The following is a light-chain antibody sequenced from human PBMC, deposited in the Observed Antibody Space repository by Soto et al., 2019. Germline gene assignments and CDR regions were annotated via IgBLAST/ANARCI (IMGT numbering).Light chain of an antibody. V-gene: IGKV3-20*01. CDR3: QQYGTLPWT. CDR1: QSVSKTY. CDR2: GVS. Sequence: EIVLTQSPGTLSLSPGERATLSCRASQSVSKTYLAWYQQKPGQAPRLLMFGVSTRATGIPDGFSGSGSGTDFTLTISRLEPGDFAVYYCQQYGTLPWTFGQGTKVEIK. J-gene: IGKJ1*01.